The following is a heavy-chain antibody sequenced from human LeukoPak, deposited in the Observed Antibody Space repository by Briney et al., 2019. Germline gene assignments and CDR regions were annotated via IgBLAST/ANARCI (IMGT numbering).Heavy chain of an antibody. J-gene: IGHJ4*02. CDR1: GGSFSGYY. D-gene: IGHD3-22*01. Sequence: PSETLSLTCAVYGGSFSGYYWSWIRQPPGKGLEWIGEINHSGSTNYNPSLKSRVTISVDTSKNQFSLKLSSVTAADTAVYYCARGDSSGYYFPHFDYWGQGTLVTVSS. CDR3: ARGDSSGYYFPHFDY. CDR2: INHSGST. V-gene: IGHV4-34*01.